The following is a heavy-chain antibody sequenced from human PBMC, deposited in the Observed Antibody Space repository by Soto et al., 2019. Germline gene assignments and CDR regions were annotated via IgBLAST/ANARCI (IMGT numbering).Heavy chain of an antibody. V-gene: IGHV4-61*01. CDR2: IYYSGRT. CDR3: ARGGTRGSSFY. D-gene: IGHD6-13*01. CDR1: GGSVSSSNYY. Sequence: TSETLSLTCTVSGGSVSSSNYYWTWIRQPPGKGLEWIGDIYYSGRTNDDPSLRSRVIISIDTSKNQFSLSLSSVTAADTAVYYCARGGTRGSSFYWGQGTLVTVSS. J-gene: IGHJ4*02.